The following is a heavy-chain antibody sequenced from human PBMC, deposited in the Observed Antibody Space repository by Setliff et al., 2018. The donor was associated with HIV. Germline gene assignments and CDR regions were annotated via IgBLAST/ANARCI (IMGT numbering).Heavy chain of an antibody. CDR3: ARRWYYYGSGSYYTMPPFDY. V-gene: IGHV4-34*01. J-gene: IGHJ4*02. CDR2: INHSGST. Sequence: PSETLSLTCAVYGGSFSGYYWSWIRQPPGKGLEWIGEINHSGSTNYNPSLKSRVTISVDTSKNQFSLKLSSVTAADTAVYYCARRWYYYGSGSYYTMPPFDYWGQGTLVTV. CDR1: GGSFSGYY. D-gene: IGHD3-10*01.